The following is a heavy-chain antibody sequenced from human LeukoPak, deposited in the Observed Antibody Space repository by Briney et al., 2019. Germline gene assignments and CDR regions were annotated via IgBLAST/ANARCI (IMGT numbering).Heavy chain of an antibody. J-gene: IGHJ4*02. CDR1: GGTFSSYA. V-gene: IGHV1-69*05. Sequence: SVKVSCKASGGTFSSYAISWVRQAPGQGLEWMGGIIPIFGTANYAQKLQGRVTLTTETSTSTAYMELRSLRSDDTAVYYCARDGSGVWFDYWGQGTLVTVSS. CDR2: IIPIFGTA. D-gene: IGHD3-10*01. CDR3: ARDGSGVWFDY.